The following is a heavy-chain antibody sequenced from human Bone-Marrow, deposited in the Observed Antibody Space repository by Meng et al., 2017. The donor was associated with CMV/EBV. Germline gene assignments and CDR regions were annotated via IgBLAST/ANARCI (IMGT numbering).Heavy chain of an antibody. V-gene: IGHV3-30-3*01. Sequence: GGSLRLSCAVSGFTFSTYAMHWVRQAPGKGLEWVAVISYVGSNKYYADSVKGRFTISRDNSKNTLYLQMNSLRAEDTAVYYCARDRPPYYFDYWGQGTLVTVSS. CDR2: ISYVGSNK. CDR3: ARDRPPYYFDY. J-gene: IGHJ4*02. CDR1: GFTFSTYA.